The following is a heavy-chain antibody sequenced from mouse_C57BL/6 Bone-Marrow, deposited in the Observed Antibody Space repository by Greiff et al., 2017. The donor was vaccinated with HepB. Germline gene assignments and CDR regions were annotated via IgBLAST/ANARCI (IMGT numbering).Heavy chain of an antibody. J-gene: IGHJ3*01. D-gene: IGHD1-1*01. Sequence: VQLQQSGAELVRPGASVKLSCTASGFNIKANYMHWVKQRPEKGREGIGRIDPEDGDTEYARKFQGKATMTADTSSNTAYLQLSSLTSEDTAVYYCTTNGSSTYWGQGTLVTVSA. CDR1: GFNIKANY. V-gene: IGHV14-1*01. CDR2: IDPEDGDT. CDR3: TTNGSSTY.